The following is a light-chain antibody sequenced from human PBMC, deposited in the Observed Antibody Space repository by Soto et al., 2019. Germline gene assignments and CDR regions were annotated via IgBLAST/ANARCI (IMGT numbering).Light chain of an antibody. V-gene: IGLV2-14*01. CDR3: ISYTSSDTYV. CDR1: SSDVGAYKY. J-gene: IGLJ1*01. CDR2: DVS. Sequence: QSVLTQPASVSGSPGQSITISCTGTSSDVGAYKYVSWYQQHPGKAPKLMIYDVSSRPSGVSNRFSGSKSGNTASLIISGLQAEDKADYYCISYTSSDTYVFGTGTKLTVL.